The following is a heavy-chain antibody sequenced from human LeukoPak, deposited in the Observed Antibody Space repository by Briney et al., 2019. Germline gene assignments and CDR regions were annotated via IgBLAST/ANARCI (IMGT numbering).Heavy chain of an antibody. CDR3: ARDGGRREDY. D-gene: IGHD2-15*01. CDR2: IDPDGSHQ. V-gene: IGHV3-7*01. CDR1: GFTFSSYW. J-gene: IGHJ4*02. Sequence: PGGSLRLSCVASGFTFSSYWATWVRQAPGKGLEWVANIDPDGSHQYYVDSVKGRFTISKDNAKNSLYLRMNSLRAEDTAVYYCARDGGRREDYWGQGALVTVSS.